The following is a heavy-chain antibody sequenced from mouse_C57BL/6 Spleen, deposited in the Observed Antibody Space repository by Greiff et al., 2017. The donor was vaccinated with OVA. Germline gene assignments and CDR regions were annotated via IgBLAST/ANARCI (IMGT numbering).Heavy chain of an antibody. D-gene: IGHD1-1*01. Sequence: QVQLQQPGAELVRPGSSVKLSCKASGYTFTSYRMDWVKQRPGQGLEWIGNIYPSDSETHYNQKFKDKATLTVDKSSSTAYMQLSSLSSEDSAVYYCASRGDYGSSLWYFDVWGTGTTVTVSS. CDR1: GYTFTSYR. J-gene: IGHJ1*03. V-gene: IGHV1-61*01. CDR2: IYPSDSET. CDR3: ASRGDYGSSLWYFDV.